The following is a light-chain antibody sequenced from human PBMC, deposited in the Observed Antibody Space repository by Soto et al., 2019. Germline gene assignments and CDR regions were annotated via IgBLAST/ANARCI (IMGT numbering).Light chain of an antibody. CDR3: SSYTLRNTLVL. V-gene: IGLV2-14*01. CDR2: EVS. CDR1: SSDVGGYNF. Sequence: QPALTQPASVSGSPGQSITISCTGTSSDVGGYNFVSWYQQHPGKAPRLIIYEVSSRPSGVSYRFSGSKSGNTASLTISGLQAEDEADYYCSSYTLRNTLVLFGGGTKLTVL. J-gene: IGLJ3*02.